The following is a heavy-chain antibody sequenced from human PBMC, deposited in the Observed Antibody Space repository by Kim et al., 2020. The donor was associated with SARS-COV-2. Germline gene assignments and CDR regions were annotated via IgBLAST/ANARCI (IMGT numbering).Heavy chain of an antibody. CDR1: GRSISSSSYY. D-gene: IGHD3-22*01. J-gene: IGHJ4*02. CDR2: IYYSGST. V-gene: IGHV4-39*01. Sequence: SETLSLTCTVSGRSISSSSYYWGWIRQPPGKGLEWIGSIYYSGSTYYNPSLKSRVTISVDTSKNQFSLKLSSVTAADTAVYYCARQRINYYDSSGYYAPYYFDYWGQGTLVTVSS. CDR3: ARQRINYYDSSGYYAPYYFDY.